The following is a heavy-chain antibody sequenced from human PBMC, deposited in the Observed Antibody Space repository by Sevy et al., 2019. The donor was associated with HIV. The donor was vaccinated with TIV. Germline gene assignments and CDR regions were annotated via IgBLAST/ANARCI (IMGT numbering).Heavy chain of an antibody. Sequence: GGSLRLSCAASGFTFSSYGMHWVRQAPGKGLEWVAFIRYDGSNKYYADSVKGRFTISRVNSKNTLYLQMNSLRAEDTAVYYCAKRRDSNGYPYYFDYWGQGTLVTVSS. CDR2: IRYDGSNK. CDR3: AKRRDSNGYPYYFDY. J-gene: IGHJ4*02. D-gene: IGHD3-22*01. CDR1: GFTFSSYG. V-gene: IGHV3-30*02.